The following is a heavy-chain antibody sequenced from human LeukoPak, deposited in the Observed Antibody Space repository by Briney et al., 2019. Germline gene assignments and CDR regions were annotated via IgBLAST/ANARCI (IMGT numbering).Heavy chain of an antibody. CDR2: ISGSGSTI. J-gene: IGHJ4*02. D-gene: IGHD1-26*01. CDR1: GFTFRSYE. Sequence: PGGSLRLSCAASGFTFRSYEMTWVRQAPGKGLEWVSYISGSGSTIYYTDSVKGRFTISRDNAKNSLYLQMNSLRAEDTAVYYCARAVREHFDYWGQGTLVTVSS. CDR3: ARAVREHFDY. V-gene: IGHV3-48*03.